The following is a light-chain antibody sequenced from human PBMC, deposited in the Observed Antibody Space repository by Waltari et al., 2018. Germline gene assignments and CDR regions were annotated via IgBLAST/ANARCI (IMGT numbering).Light chain of an antibody. Sequence: EIVLTQTPDTLSLSPGQRATLSCRASQNVGIFLAWYQQKPGQAPRLLIYETSKRATGIPARFSGSGSGIHFALTISSLEPEDFAVYYCQQRSNWPPLTFGGGTRVEIK. CDR3: QQRSNWPPLT. J-gene: IGKJ4*01. CDR2: ETS. CDR1: QNVGIF. V-gene: IGKV3-11*01.